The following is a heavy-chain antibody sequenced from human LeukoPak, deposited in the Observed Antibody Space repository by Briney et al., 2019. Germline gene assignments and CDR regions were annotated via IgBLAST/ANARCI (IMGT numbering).Heavy chain of an antibody. Sequence: GGSLRLSCAASGFSFSSYDMHWVRQAPGKGLEWVAFVRYDGSDKYYGDSVKGRFTISRDNSKNTLNLQMSSLRHEATAVYYCAKVRMAARPHWFDPWGQGTLVTVSS. CDR1: GFSFSSYD. D-gene: IGHD6-6*01. V-gene: IGHV3-30*02. J-gene: IGHJ5*02. CDR2: VRYDGSDK. CDR3: AKVRMAARPHWFDP.